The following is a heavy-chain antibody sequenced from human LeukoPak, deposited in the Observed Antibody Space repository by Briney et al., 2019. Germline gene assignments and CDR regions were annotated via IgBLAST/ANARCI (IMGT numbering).Heavy chain of an antibody. J-gene: IGHJ4*02. CDR3: ATDRERDPSVYYLV. CDR1: GFTFTDYA. CDR2: ISDNGGET. D-gene: IGHD3-22*01. V-gene: IGHV3-23*01. Sequence: GGSLRLSCAASGFTFTDYAMSWVCQAPEKGLEWISTISDNGGETYYADSVKGRFAISRDNSKNTLFLQMNSLRAEDSAVYYCATDRERDPSVYYLVGGQGTLITVSS.